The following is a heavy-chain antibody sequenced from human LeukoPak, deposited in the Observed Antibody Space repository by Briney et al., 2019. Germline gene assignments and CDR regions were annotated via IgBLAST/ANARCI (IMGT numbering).Heavy chain of an antibody. J-gene: IGHJ6*03. CDR1: GGSISSSSYY. V-gene: IGHV4-39*07. Sequence: SETLSLTCTVSGGSISSSSYYWGWIRQPPGKGLEWMGSIYYGGSTYYNPSLKSRVTISVDKSKNQFSLKLSSVTAADTAVYYCARVIAAAHYYMDVWGKGTTVTVSS. CDR2: IYYGGST. D-gene: IGHD6-13*01. CDR3: ARVIAAAHYYMDV.